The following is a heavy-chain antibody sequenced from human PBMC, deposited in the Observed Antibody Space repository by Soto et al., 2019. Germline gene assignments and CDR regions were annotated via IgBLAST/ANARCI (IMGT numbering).Heavy chain of an antibody. J-gene: IGHJ2*01. V-gene: IGHV3-53*04. CDR3: ARDHGAEAGGFDL. D-gene: IGHD6-13*01. CDR1: GFTVSSNY. CDR2: IYSGGST. Sequence: EVQLVESGGGLVQPGGSLRLSCAASGFTVSSNYMSWVRQAPGKGLEWVSVIYSGGSTYYADSVKGRFTISRHNSKNTLYLQMNSRRAEDTAVYYCARDHGAEAGGFDLWGRGTLVTVSS.